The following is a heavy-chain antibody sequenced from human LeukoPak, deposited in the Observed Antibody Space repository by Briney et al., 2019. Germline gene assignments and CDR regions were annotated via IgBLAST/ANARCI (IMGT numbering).Heavy chain of an antibody. J-gene: IGHJ4*02. V-gene: IGHV4-4*07. CDR2: ISTSGST. CDR3: ARSAVDTADFDY. D-gene: IGHD3-22*01. Sequence: SETLSLTCTVSGGSISNYYWSWIRQPGGRGLEWIGRISTSGSTNYNPSLRSRVTMSIDTSTNQFSLTLSSVTAADTAVFYCARSAVDTADFDYWGQGTLVTVSS. CDR1: GGSISNYY.